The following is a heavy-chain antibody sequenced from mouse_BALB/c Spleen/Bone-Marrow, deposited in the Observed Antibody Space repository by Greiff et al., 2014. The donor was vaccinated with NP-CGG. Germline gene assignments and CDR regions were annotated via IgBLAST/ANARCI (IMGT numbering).Heavy chain of an antibody. CDR1: GYAFTNYL. CDR2: INPGSGGA. CDR3: ARFGRYYFDY. V-gene: IGHV1-54*01. Sequence: QVHVKQSGAELVRPGTAVNVSCKASGYAFTNYLIEWVKQRPGQGLEWIGVINPGSGGANYNEKFKGKATLTADKSSSTAYMQLSSLTSDDSAVDFCARFGRYYFDYWGQGTTLTVSS. J-gene: IGHJ2*01.